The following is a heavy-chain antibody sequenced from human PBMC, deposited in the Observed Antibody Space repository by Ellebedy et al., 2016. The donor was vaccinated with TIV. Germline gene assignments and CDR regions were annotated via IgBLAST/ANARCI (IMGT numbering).Heavy chain of an antibody. CDR3: ANRGPRGTFSMDV. CDR1: GFTFSSHS. J-gene: IGHJ6*03. V-gene: IGHV3-30*01. D-gene: IGHD3-16*01. Sequence: PGGSLRLSCTASGFTFSSHSMFWVRQAPGKGLEWVALISYDVITQYYADSVKGRFTTSRDNSKNMLYLQMNSLRPEDTAVYYCANRGPRGTFSMDVWGKGTTVTVSS. CDR2: ISYDVITQ.